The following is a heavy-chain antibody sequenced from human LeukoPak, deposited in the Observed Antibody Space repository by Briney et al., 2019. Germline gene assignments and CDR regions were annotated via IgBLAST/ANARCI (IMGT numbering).Heavy chain of an antibody. J-gene: IGHJ5*02. CDR1: GGSFSGYY. CDR3: ARSPAAGRNWFDP. V-gene: IGHV4-34*01. D-gene: IGHD6-13*01. Sequence: SETLSLTCAVYGGSFSGYYWSWIRQPPGKGLEWIGEINHSGSTNYNPSLKSRVTISVDTSKNQFSLKLSSATAADTAVYYCARSPAAGRNWFDPWGQGTLVPVSS. CDR2: INHSGST.